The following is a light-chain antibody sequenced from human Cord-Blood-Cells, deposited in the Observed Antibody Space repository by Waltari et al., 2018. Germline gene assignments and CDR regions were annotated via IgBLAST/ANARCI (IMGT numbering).Light chain of an antibody. CDR2: EGS. Sequence: QSALTQPASVSGSPGQSITISCTGTSSAVGSYNLVSWYQQHPGKAPKLMIYEGSKRPSGVSNRFSGSKSGNTASLTSSGLQAEDEADYYCCSYAGSSTYVVFGGGTKLTVL. CDR3: CSYAGSSTYVV. CDR1: SSAVGSYNL. J-gene: IGLJ2*01. V-gene: IGLV2-23*01.